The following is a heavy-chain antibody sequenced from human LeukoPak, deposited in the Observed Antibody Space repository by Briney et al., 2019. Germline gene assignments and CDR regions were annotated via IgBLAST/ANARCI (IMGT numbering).Heavy chain of an antibody. J-gene: IGHJ6*02. V-gene: IGHV1-8*01. CDR1: GYTFTSYD. Sequence: ASVKVSCKASGYTFTSYDINWVRQAPGQGLEWMGWMNPNSGNTGYAQKFQGRVTMTRNTSISTAYMELSSLRSEDTAVYYCARGCDSYYGMDVWGQGTTVTVSS. CDR3: ARGCDSYYGMDV. CDR2: MNPNSGNT.